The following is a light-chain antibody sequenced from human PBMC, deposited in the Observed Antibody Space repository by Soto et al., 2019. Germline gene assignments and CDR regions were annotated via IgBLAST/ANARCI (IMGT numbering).Light chain of an antibody. J-gene: IGKJ5*01. CDR3: QQTYSTPSIT. Sequence: DLQMSQSPSSLAASVGDKITITCRASQNIRNFLNWYQQTPGNAPRLLIYATSNLQSGVPSRFSGSASGTDFTLTISSLQPEDFAIYYCQQTYSTPSITFGQGTRLEVK. V-gene: IGKV1-39*01. CDR1: QNIRNF. CDR2: ATS.